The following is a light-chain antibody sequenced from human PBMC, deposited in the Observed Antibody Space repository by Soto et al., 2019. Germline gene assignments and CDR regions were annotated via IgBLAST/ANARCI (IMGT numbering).Light chain of an antibody. CDR3: EAWDGSLSAWM. CDR2: GSN. J-gene: IGLJ3*02. Sequence: QSVLTQPPSASGTPGQRVTISCSGSSSNIGSNYVYWYQQLTGTAPKLLIDGSNQRPSGVPDRFSGSKSGTSASLAISGLRSDDEADYYCEAWDGSLSAWMFGGGTKLTVL. CDR1: SSNIGSNY. V-gene: IGLV1-47*02.